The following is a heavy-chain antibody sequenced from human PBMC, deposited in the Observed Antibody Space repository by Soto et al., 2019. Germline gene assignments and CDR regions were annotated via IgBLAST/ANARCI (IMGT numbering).Heavy chain of an antibody. CDR2: ISKGGSNL. Sequence: GGSLRLSCAASGFTLSSYAIHWVRQAPGKGLEWVTVISKGGSNLYFADSVKGRFTISRDNSKNTLYLQMKSLRSEDTAVYYCAREVEYTSAFGISSSFDYWGQGTLVTVSS. V-gene: IGHV3-30-3*01. CDR1: GFTLSSYA. J-gene: IGHJ4*02. CDR3: AREVEYTSAFGISSSFDY. D-gene: IGHD6-19*01.